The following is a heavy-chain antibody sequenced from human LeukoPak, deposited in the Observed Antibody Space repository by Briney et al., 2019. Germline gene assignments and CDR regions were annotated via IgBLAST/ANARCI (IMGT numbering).Heavy chain of an antibody. V-gene: IGHV3-23*01. CDR3: AKGATAMEFFDC. CDR1: GFTSSSYD. D-gene: IGHD5-18*01. J-gene: IGHJ4*02. Sequence: GGSLRLSCAASGFTSSSYDMSWVRQAPGKGLEWVSAISGSGGSTYYADSVKGRFTISRDISKNTLYLQMNSLRAEDTAVYYCAKGATAMEFFDCWGQGTLVTVSS. CDR2: ISGSGGST.